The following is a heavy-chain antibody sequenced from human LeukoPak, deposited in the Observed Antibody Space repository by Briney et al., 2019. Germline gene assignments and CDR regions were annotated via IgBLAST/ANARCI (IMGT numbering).Heavy chain of an antibody. CDR1: GFTFSSYW. CDR3: ARDGVDTAMVYYYYYYMDV. J-gene: IGHJ6*03. V-gene: IGHV3-7*01. CDR2: IKQDGSEK. Sequence: GGSLRLSCAASGFTFSSYWMSWVRQAPGKGREWVANIKQDGSEKYYVDSVKGRFTISRDNAKNSLYLQMNSLRAEDTAVYYCARDGVDTAMVYYYYYYMDVWGKGTTVTVSS. D-gene: IGHD5-18*01.